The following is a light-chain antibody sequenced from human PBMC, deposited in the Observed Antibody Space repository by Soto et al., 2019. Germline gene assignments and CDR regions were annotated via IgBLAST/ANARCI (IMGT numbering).Light chain of an antibody. CDR3: ALYMGTGLWV. J-gene: IGLJ3*02. CDR1: SGSVSPTYF. CDR2: STN. Sequence: QAVVTQEPSFSVSPGRTVTLTCGLSSGSVSPTYFPSWYQQTPGQAPRMLIHSTNARSSGVPDRFSGSILGNKAAHTITGPQPDDESDYYCALYMGTGLWVFGGGTKVTVL. V-gene: IGLV8-61*01.